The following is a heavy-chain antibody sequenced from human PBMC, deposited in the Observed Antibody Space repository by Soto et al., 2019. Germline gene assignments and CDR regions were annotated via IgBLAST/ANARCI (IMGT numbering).Heavy chain of an antibody. V-gene: IGHV5-51*04. CDR2: INPADSES. Sequence: EVQLVQSGTEVKKPGESLKISCKAYGYIFPTYWIGWVRQMPGKGLEWMGIINPADSESRYSPSFQGQVTISVDKPISTAYLQWSSQKASDTAIYYCARGDYSGLDYWGQGTLVTVSS. CDR3: ARGDYSGLDY. CDR1: GYIFPTYW. D-gene: IGHD5-12*01. J-gene: IGHJ4*02.